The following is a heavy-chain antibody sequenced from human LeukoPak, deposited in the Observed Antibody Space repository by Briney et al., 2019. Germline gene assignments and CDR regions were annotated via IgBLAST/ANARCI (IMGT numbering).Heavy chain of an antibody. CDR3: AREALCSGCRVYGMDV. Sequence: ASVKVSCKASGYTFTNYYIHWVRQAPGQGLEWMGMIDPSGGSTSYAQNFQGRVTMTRDTSTSTVYMELNSLRSEDTAVYYCAREALCSGCRVYGMDVWGQETTVTVSS. CDR2: IDPSGGST. CDR1: GYTFTNYY. J-gene: IGHJ6*02. D-gene: IGHD2-15*01. V-gene: IGHV1-46*01.